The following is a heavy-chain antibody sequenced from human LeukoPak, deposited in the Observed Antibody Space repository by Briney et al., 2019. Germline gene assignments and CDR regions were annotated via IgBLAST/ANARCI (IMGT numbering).Heavy chain of an antibody. CDR1: GGSISSGSYY. CDR2: IYTSGST. V-gene: IGHV4-61*02. J-gene: IGHJ5*02. Sequence: SQTLSLTCTVSGGSISSGSYYWSWLRQPGGRGLGWVGRIYTSGSTNYNPSRKSRVTISVDTSTNQFSLKLSSVPAADTAVYYCARESGFVVVVAATPYLLRGWFDPWGQGTLVTVSS. D-gene: IGHD2-15*01. CDR3: ARESGFVVVVAATPYLLRGWFDP.